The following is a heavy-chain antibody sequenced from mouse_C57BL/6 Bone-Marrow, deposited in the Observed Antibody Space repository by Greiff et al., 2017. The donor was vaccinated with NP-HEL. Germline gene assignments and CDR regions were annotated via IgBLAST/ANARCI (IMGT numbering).Heavy chain of an antibody. CDR3: AKDYYGSMAY. CDR1: GYTFTSYW. Sequence: VQLQQSGAELVKPGASVKLSCKASGYTFTSYWMQWVKQRPGQGLEWIGEIDPSDSYANYNTKFKGKATLTVDTSSSTASMQLSSLTSEDSAVYYCAKDYYGSMAYWGQGTLVTVSA. CDR2: IDPSDSYA. D-gene: IGHD1-1*01. V-gene: IGHV1-50*01. J-gene: IGHJ3*01.